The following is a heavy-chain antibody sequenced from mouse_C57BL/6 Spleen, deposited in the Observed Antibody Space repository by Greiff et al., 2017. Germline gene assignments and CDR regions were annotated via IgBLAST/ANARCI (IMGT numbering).Heavy chain of an antibody. D-gene: IGHD3-1*01. J-gene: IGHJ3*01. CDR2: ISSGGSYT. Sequence: EVQLVESGGDLVKPGGSLKLSCAAPGFTFSSYGMSWVRQTPDKRLEWVATISSGGSYTYYPDSVKGRFTISRDNAKNTLYLQMSSLKSEDTAMYYCARLHEGHSAPGFAYWGQGTLVTVSA. CDR1: GFTFSSYG. CDR3: ARLHEGHSAPGFAY. V-gene: IGHV5-6*01.